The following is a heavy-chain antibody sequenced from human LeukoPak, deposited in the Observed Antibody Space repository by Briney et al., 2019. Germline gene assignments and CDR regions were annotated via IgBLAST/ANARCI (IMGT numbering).Heavy chain of an antibody. CDR3: ARGAREVLMVYAIDYYGMDV. D-gene: IGHD2-8*01. CDR2: IIPILGIA. CDR1: GGTFSSYA. J-gene: IGHJ6*02. V-gene: IGHV1-69*04. Sequence: GASVKVSCKASGGTFSSYAISWVRQAPGQGLEWMGRIIPILGIANYAQKFQGRVTITADKSTSTAYMELSSLRSEDTAVYYCARGAREVLMVYAIDYYGMDVWGQGTAVTVSS.